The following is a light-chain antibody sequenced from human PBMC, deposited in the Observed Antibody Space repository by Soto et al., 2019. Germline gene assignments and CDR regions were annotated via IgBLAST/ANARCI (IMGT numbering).Light chain of an antibody. J-gene: IGKJ2*01. CDR2: KSS. CDR1: QSISTW. V-gene: IGKV1-5*03. Sequence: DIQMTQSPSTLSASVGDRVTITCRASQSISTWLAWYQQKPGKAPKVLIYKSSSLESGVPSRFTGSGSGTDFTLTISSLRLEDFATDDCQQYHIDTLPYTFGQGTKLEIK. CDR3: QQYHIDTLPYT.